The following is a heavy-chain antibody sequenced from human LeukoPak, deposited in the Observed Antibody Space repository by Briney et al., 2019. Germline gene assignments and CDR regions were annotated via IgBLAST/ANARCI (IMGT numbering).Heavy chain of an antibody. CDR1: GYTFTSYH. Sequence: APVKVSCKASGYTFTSYHVHWVRQAPGQGLKWVGVIHPGSGDAGYAQKFHGRITLTRDTSTTTVYMELNSLGSEDTAVYYCAKDTGSFSGGHWGQGTLVTVSS. V-gene: IGHV1-46*01. CDR2: IHPGSGDA. CDR3: AKDTGSFSGGH. J-gene: IGHJ4*02. D-gene: IGHD1-26*01.